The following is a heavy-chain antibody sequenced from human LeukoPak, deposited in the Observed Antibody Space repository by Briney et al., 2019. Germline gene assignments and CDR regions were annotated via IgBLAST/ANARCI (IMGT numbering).Heavy chain of an antibody. J-gene: IGHJ4*02. V-gene: IGHV4-39*01. Sequence: SETLSLTCTVSGGSISSSSYYWGWIRQPPGKGLEWIGSIYYSGSTYYNPSLKSRVTISVDTSKNQFSLKLSSVTAADTAVYYCARHRVHDFWSGNEVNGPFDYSGQGTLVTVSS. CDR3: ARHRVHDFWSGNEVNGPFDY. D-gene: IGHD3-3*01. CDR2: IYYSGST. CDR1: GGSISSSSYY.